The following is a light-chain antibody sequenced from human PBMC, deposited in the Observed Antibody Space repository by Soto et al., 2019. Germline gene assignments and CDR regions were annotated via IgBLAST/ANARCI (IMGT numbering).Light chain of an antibody. CDR2: DVY. CDR1: SSDVGGYNH. J-gene: IGLJ1*01. V-gene: IGLV2-14*03. CDR3: STYTVSRTYV. Sequence: QSALTQPASVSGSPGQSITISCTGTSSDVGGYNHVSWYQQYPGKAPKLMIYDVYDRPSGISYRFSGSKSGNTASLTISGLQGEDEADYYCSTYTVSRTYVFGTGTKLTVL.